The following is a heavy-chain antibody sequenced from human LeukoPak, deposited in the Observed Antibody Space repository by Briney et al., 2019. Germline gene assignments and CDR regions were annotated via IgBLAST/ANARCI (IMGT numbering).Heavy chain of an antibody. V-gene: IGHV3-9*01. CDR3: AKGLLGQRWLQPYYYYGMDV. CDR2: ISWNSGSI. Sequence: GGSLRLSCAASGFTFDDYAMHWVRQAPGKGLEWVSGISWNSGSIGYADSVKGRFTISRDNAKNSLYLQMNSLRAEDTALYYCAKGLLGQRWLQPYYYYGMDVWGQGTTVTVSS. CDR1: GFTFDDYA. D-gene: IGHD5-24*01. J-gene: IGHJ6*02.